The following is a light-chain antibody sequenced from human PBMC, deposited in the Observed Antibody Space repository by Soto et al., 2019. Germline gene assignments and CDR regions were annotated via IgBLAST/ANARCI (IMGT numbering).Light chain of an antibody. CDR1: QSISNY. J-gene: IGKJ5*01. CDR2: AAS. Sequence: DIQITQSPSSLSATVGDRVTIACRASQSISNYLNWYQQRPGKAPKLVIYAASRLQSGVPSRFSGSGSGTDFTLTIRRLQREDVVTENCHQSYSSRLSCALGTRLEIK. CDR3: HQSYSSRLS. V-gene: IGKV1-39*01.